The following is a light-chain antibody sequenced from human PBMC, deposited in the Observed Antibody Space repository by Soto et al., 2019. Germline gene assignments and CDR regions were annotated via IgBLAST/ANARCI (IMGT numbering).Light chain of an antibody. CDR3: SSYTTSNTRQIV. CDR1: SNDVGGYNY. Sequence: QSVLTQPASVSGSPGQSITISCTGTSNDVGGYNYASWYQHHPGKAPKLLIYDVSNRPSGISNRFSGSKSDNTASLTISGLQPEDEADYYCSSYTTSNTRQIVFGTGTKVTVL. CDR2: DVS. V-gene: IGLV2-14*03. J-gene: IGLJ1*01.